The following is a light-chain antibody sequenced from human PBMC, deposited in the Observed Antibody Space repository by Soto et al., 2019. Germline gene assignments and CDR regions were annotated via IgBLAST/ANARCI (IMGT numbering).Light chain of an antibody. J-gene: IGKJ1*01. CDR3: QQYYSYPWT. V-gene: IGKV1-8*01. CDR1: QGISSY. Sequence: AIRMTQSPSSFSASTGDRVTITCRASQGISSYLAWYQQKPGKAPKLLIYAASTLQSGVPSRFSGRGSGTDFTLTISCLQPEDSATYYCQQYYSYPWTFGQGTKVEIK. CDR2: AAS.